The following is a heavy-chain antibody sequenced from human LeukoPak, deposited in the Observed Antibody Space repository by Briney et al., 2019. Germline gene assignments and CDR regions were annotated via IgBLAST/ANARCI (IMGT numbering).Heavy chain of an antibody. CDR1: GFTFSSYW. V-gene: IGHV3-7*01. CDR3: TRDLVGATSDF. J-gene: IGHJ4*02. D-gene: IGHD1-26*01. Sequence: PGGSLRLSCAASGFTFSSYWMSWVRQAPGKGLEWVANIKQDGSEKYYVDSVKGRFTISRDNAKNTVYLQMNSLRVEDTAVYYCTRDLVGATSDFWGQGTLVTVSS. CDR2: IKQDGSEK.